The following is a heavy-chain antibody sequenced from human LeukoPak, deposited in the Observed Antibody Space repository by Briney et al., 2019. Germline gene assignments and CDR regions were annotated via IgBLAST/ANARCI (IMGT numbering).Heavy chain of an antibody. D-gene: IGHD2-2*01. Sequence: ASVKVSCKASGYTFIGYYIHWVRQAPGQGLEWMGWINPNSGGTNYAQKFQGRVTMTRDTSISTAYMELTRLRSDDTGVYYCAREPVVLVPAAIFNWFDPWGQGTLVTVSS. CDR2: INPNSGGT. V-gene: IGHV1-2*02. CDR3: AREPVVLVPAAIFNWFDP. J-gene: IGHJ5*02. CDR1: GYTFIGYY.